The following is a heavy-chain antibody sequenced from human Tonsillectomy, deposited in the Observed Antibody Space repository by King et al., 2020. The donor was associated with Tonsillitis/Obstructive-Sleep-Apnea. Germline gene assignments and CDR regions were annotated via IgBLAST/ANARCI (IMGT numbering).Heavy chain of an antibody. CDR2: ITPIFNTA. CDR1: GGTFSRYA. CDR3: ASRPVGATTGSFDY. J-gene: IGHJ4*02. V-gene: IGHV1-69*01. Sequence: VQLVQSGAEVKKPGSSVKVSCKASGGTFSRYAFSWVRQAPGQGLEWMGGITPIFNTATYAQKFQGRVTITAVGSAGTAYVELNSLRSDDTAVYYCASRPVGATTGSFDYWGQGTLVTVSS. D-gene: IGHD1-26*01.